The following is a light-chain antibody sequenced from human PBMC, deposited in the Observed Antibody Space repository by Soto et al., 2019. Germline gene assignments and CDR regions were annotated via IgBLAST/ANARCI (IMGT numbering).Light chain of an antibody. CDR1: SSDVGGYVY. V-gene: IGLV2-8*01. Sequence: QSVLTQPPSASGSPGQSVTISCTGTSSDVGGYVYVTWYQQHPGKAPKLILYEVSKRPSGVPERFSGSKSGNTASLTVSGLQADDEADYYCSSYAGARNFYVFGAGTKVTVL. CDR2: EVS. J-gene: IGLJ1*01. CDR3: SSYAGARNFYV.